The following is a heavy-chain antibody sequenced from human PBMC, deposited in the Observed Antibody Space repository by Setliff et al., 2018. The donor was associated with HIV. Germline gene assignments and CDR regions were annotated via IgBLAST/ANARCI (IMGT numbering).Heavy chain of an antibody. CDR3: ATCGVTTCRYFDY. V-gene: IGHV5-51*01. CDR1: GYSFATYW. CDR2: IYPGDSDT. Sequence: PGESLKISCKGSGYSFATYWIAWVRQMPGRGLELMGIIYPGDSDTRYSPSFQGQVTISADKSINTAYLQWSSLKASDTAMYYCATCGVTTCRYFDYWGQGTLVTVSS. J-gene: IGHJ4*02. D-gene: IGHD4-17*01.